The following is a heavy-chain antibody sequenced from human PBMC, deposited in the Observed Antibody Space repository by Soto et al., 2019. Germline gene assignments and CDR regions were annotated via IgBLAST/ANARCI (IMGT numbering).Heavy chain of an antibody. D-gene: IGHD4-17*01. Sequence: ASVKVSCKASGYTFTGYYMHWVRQAPGQGLEWMGWINPNSGGTNYAQKFQGWVTMTRDTSISTAYMELSRLRSDDTAVYYCARDSNGDYGDKTLGIDYWGQGTLVTVSS. V-gene: IGHV1-2*04. CDR1: GYTFTGYY. CDR2: INPNSGGT. CDR3: ARDSNGDYGDKTLGIDY. J-gene: IGHJ4*02.